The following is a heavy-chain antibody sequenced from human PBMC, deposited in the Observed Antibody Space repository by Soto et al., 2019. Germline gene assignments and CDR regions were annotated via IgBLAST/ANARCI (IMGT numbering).Heavy chain of an antibody. CDR2: IYYSGST. CDR3: ARHVVPAANYFAY. Sequence: KPSETLSLTCTVSGGSISSYYWSWIRQPPGKGLEWIGYIYYSGSTNYNPSLKSRVTISVDTSKNQFSLKLSSVTVADTAVYYCARHVVPAANYFAYWGQGTLVTVSS. J-gene: IGHJ4*02. CDR1: GGSISSYY. V-gene: IGHV4-59*08. D-gene: IGHD2-2*01.